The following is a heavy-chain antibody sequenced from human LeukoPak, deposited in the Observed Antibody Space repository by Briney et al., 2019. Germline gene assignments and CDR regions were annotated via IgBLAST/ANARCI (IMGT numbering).Heavy chain of an antibody. Sequence: PGGSLRLSCAASGFTFSSYWVHWVRQAPGKGLVWVLRINSDGSSTSYADSVKGRFTISRDNAKNTLYLQMNSLRAEDTAVYYCARDHDFWSGLVDYWGQGTLVTVSS. CDR3: ARDHDFWSGLVDY. D-gene: IGHD3-3*01. J-gene: IGHJ4*02. V-gene: IGHV3-74*01. CDR2: INSDGSST. CDR1: GFTFSSYW.